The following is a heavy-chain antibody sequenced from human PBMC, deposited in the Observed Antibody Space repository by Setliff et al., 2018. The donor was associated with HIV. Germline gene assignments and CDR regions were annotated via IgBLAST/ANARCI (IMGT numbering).Heavy chain of an antibody. V-gene: IGHV1-69*04. J-gene: IGHJ6*03. CDR2: IIPILGIA. D-gene: IGHD5-12*01. CDR3: ATNREMATINYYYYYMDV. CDR1: GYTFSSYD. Sequence: SVKVSCKASGYTFSSYDINWVRQATGQGLGWMGRIIPILGIANYAQKFQGRVTITADESTSTAYMELSSLRSEDTAVYYCATNREMATINYYYYYMDVWGTGTTVTVSS.